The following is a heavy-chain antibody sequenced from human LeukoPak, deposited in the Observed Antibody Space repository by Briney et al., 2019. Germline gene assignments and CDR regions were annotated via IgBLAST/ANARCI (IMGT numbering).Heavy chain of an antibody. Sequence: AGGSLRLSCAASGFTVSSNYMSWVRQAPGKGLEWVSVIYSGGSTYYADSVKGRFTISRDNSKNTLYLQMNSLRAEDTAVYYCARVTTSIAAADQTDAFDIWGQGTMVTVSS. CDR2: IYSGGST. J-gene: IGHJ3*02. CDR1: GFTVSSNY. D-gene: IGHD6-13*01. V-gene: IGHV3-53*01. CDR3: ARVTTSIAAADQTDAFDI.